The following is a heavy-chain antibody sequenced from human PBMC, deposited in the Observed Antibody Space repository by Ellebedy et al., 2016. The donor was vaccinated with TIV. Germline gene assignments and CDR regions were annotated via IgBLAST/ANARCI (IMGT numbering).Heavy chain of an antibody. J-gene: IGHJ2*01. D-gene: IGHD2-8*02. CDR2: INTDGSRS. CDR1: GFTFNNFW. CDR3: VRDGGVPGRDWYFDI. Sequence: GGSLRLSCAASGFTFNNFWVHWVRQAPGMGLVWVSRINTDGSRSHYADSVQGRFTISIDNAKNTLYLQMNSLRAEDTAVYYCVRDGGVPGRDWYFDIWGRGTLVSVSS. V-gene: IGHV3-74*01.